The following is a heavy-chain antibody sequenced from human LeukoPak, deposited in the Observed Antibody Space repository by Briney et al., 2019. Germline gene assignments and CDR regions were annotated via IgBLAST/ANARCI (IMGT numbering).Heavy chain of an antibody. D-gene: IGHD6-19*01. CDR2: IYTSGST. J-gene: IGHJ6*02. CDR1: GGSISSYY. CDR3: ARDLHYSSGWHSPSYYYYGMDV. V-gene: IGHV4-4*07. Sequence: SETLSLTCTVSGGSISSYYWSWIRQPAGKGLEWIGRIYTSGSTNYNPSLKSRVTMSVDTSKNQFSLKLSSVTAADTAVYYCARDLHYSSGWHSPSYYYYGMDVWGQGTTVTVS.